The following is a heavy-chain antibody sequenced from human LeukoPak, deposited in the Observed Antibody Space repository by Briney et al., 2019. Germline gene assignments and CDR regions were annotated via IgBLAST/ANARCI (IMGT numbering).Heavy chain of an antibody. Sequence: ASVKVSCKASGYTFTSYGISWVRQAPGQGLEWMGWISAYNGNTNYAQKLQGRVTMTTDTFTSTAYMELRSLRSDDTAVYYCARDPPFLGPQLLWFGAPDAFDIWGQGTMVTVSS. CDR3: ARDPPFLGPQLLWFGAPDAFDI. CDR2: ISAYNGNT. CDR1: GYTFTSYG. J-gene: IGHJ3*02. V-gene: IGHV1-18*01. D-gene: IGHD3-10*01.